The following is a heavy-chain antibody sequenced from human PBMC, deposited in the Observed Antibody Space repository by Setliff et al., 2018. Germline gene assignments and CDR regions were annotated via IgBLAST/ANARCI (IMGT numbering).Heavy chain of an antibody. CDR3: ATSTITTYYFDY. Sequence: PGGSLRLSCVTSGFAFTSYDMTWVRQAPGKGLEWVASINNGGVSADYTDSVKGRFTISRDNSRNTLCLQMKSLRAEDTAIYYCATSTITTYYFDYWGHGTLVTVS. J-gene: IGHJ4*01. D-gene: IGHD4-4*01. CDR2: INNGGVSA. V-gene: IGHV3-23*01. CDR1: GFAFTSYD.